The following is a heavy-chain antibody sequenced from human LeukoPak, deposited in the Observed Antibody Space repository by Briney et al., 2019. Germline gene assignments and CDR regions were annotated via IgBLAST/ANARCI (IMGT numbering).Heavy chain of an antibody. CDR3: TTDPGGSGSPTFDY. J-gene: IGHJ4*02. CDR2: IKSKTDGGTT. Sequence: GGSLRLSCAASGFTLSNAWMSWVRQAPGKGLEWVGRIKSKTDGGTTDYAAPVKGRFTISRDDSKNTLYLQMNSLKTEDTAVYYCTTDPGGSGSPTFDYWGQGTLVTVSS. D-gene: IGHD3-10*01. V-gene: IGHV3-15*01. CDR1: GFTLSNAW.